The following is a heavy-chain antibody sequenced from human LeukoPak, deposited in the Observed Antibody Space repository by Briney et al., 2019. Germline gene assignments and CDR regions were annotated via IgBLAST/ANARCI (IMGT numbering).Heavy chain of an antibody. CDR2: INPNSGGT. D-gene: IGHD3-22*01. CDR3: ARSLYDSSGYSLGY. J-gene: IGHJ4*02. Sequence: GASVKVSCKASGYTFTGYYMHWVRQAPGQGLKWMGWINPNSGGTNYAQKFQGRVTMTRDTSISTAYMELSRLRSDDTAVYYCARSLYDSSGYSLGYWGQGTLVTFSS. CDR1: GYTFTGYY. V-gene: IGHV1-2*02.